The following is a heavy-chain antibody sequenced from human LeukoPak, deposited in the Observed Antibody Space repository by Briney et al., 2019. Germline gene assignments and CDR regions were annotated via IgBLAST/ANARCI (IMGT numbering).Heavy chain of an antibody. Sequence: SETLSLTCTVSGGSISSSSYYWGWIRQPPGKGLEWIGSIYYSGSTYYNPSLKSRVTISVDTSKNQFSLKLSSVTAADTAVYYCARDQRFLLPKLAPYAAAGDFDYWGQGTLVTVSS. CDR1: GGSISSSSYY. V-gene: IGHV4-39*07. J-gene: IGHJ4*02. D-gene: IGHD6-13*01. CDR3: ARDQRFLLPKLAPYAAAGDFDY. CDR2: IYYSGST.